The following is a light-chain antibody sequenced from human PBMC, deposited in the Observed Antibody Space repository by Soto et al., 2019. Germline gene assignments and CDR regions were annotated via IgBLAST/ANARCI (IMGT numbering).Light chain of an antibody. CDR1: SSDVGGYNY. Sequence: QSVLTQPASVSGSPVQSLTISCTGTSSDVGGYNYVSWYQQHPGKGPKLMIYDVSNRPSGVSNRFSGSKSGNTASLTISGLQAEDEADYYCSSYTSSSTFYVFGTGTKVTVL. V-gene: IGLV2-14*01. J-gene: IGLJ1*01. CDR3: SSYTSSSTFYV. CDR2: DVS.